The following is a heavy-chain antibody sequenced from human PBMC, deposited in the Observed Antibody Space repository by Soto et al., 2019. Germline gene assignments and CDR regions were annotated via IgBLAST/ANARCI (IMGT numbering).Heavy chain of an antibody. CDR3: ARRRPAYSSGWYTGGWFDP. D-gene: IGHD6-19*01. J-gene: IGHJ5*02. V-gene: IGHV4-34*01. CDR1: GGSFSGYY. CDR2: INHSGST. Sequence: SETLSLTCAVYGGSFSGYYWSWIRQPPGKGLEWIGEINHSGSTNYNPSLKSRVTISVDTSKNQFSLKLSSVTAADTAVYYCARRRPAYSSGWYTGGWFDPWGQGTRVTVSA.